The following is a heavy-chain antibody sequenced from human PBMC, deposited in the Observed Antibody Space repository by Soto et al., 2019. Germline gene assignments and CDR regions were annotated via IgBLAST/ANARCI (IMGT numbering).Heavy chain of an antibody. CDR2: IYYRGSN. Sequence: QVQLQESGPGLVKPSQTLSLTCTVSGGSISSGDYYWGWIRQPPGKGLEWIGYIYYRGSNYYNPPLKTGVTISVDTSQNHFSLKLSSVTAADTAVYYCAREARVAAFHWYDVYFDYWGQGTLVTVSS. J-gene: IGHJ4*02. CDR3: AREARVAAFHWYDVYFDY. V-gene: IGHV4-30-4*01. D-gene: IGHD2-15*01. CDR1: GGSISSGDYY.